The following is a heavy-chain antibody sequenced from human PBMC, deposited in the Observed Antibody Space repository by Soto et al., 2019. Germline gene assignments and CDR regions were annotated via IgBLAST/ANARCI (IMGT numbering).Heavy chain of an antibody. D-gene: IGHD6-25*01. V-gene: IGHV4-34*01. CDR1: GGSFSGYY. Sequence: SETLSLTCAVYGGSFSGYYWSWIRQPPGKGLEWIGEINHSGSTNYNPSLKSRVTISVDTSKNQFSLKLSSVTAADTAVYYCASKYSNGFDYWGQGTLVTVSS. J-gene: IGHJ4*02. CDR3: ASKYSNGFDY. CDR2: INHSGST.